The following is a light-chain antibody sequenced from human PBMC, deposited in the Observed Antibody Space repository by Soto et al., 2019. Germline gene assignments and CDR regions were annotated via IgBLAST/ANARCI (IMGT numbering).Light chain of an antibody. CDR1: SDDIGANNY. V-gene: IGLV2-14*01. CDR2: DVS. J-gene: IGLJ2*01. Sequence: QSVLTQPASVSGSPGQSITISCTGTSDDIGANNYVSWYQQHPGKAPKLIIYDVSNRPWGVSHRFSGSKSGNTASLTIAGLQAEDEADYHCSSYTGSNTHVVFGGGTKLTVL. CDR3: SSYTGSNTHVV.